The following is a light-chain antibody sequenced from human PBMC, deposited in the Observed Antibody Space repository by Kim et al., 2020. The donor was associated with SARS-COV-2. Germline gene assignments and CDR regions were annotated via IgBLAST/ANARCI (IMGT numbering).Light chain of an antibody. J-gene: IGLJ3*02. CDR2: DVS. V-gene: IGLV2-11*01. CDR3: CSYAGSYTLV. Sequence: QSALTQPRSVSGSPGQSVTISCTGTSTDVGGYNYVSWYQQHPGKAPKLMIYDVSERPSGVPDRCSGSKSGNTASLTISGLQAEDEADYYCCSYAGSYTLVFGGGTQLTVL. CDR1: STDVGGYNY.